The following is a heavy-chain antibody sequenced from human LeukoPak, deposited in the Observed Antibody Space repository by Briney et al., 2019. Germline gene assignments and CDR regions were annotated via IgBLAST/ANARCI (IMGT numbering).Heavy chain of an antibody. D-gene: IGHD6-19*01. Sequence: PGGSLRLSCAASGFTFDGYAMHWVRQAPGKGLEWVSGISWNSGSIGYADSVKGRFTISRDNAKNSLYLQMNSLRAEGTALYYCAKDQDSSGWPDYWGQGTLVTVSS. CDR3: AKDQDSSGWPDY. J-gene: IGHJ4*02. CDR2: ISWNSGSI. V-gene: IGHV3-9*01. CDR1: GFTFDGYA.